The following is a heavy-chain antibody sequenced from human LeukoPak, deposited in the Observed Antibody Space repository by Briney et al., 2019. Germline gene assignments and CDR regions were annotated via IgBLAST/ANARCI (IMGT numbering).Heavy chain of an antibody. V-gene: IGHV3-23*01. D-gene: IGHD6-19*01. CDR1: GFTFSSYG. CDR2: ISGSGGST. Sequence: GGSLRLSCAASGFTFSSYGMSWVRQAPGKGLEWVSAISGSGGSTYYADSVKGRFTISRDNSKNTLYLQMNSLRAEDTAVYYCARRYSSGWVFDYWGQGTLVTVSS. CDR3: ARRYSSGWVFDY. J-gene: IGHJ4*02.